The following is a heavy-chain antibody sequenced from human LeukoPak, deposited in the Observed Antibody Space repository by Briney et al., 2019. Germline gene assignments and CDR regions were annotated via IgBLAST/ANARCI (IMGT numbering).Heavy chain of an antibody. CDR1: GGSFSGYY. CDR3: ARTRRDFWSGYYLDY. CDR2: INHSGST. D-gene: IGHD3-3*01. J-gene: IGHJ4*02. V-gene: IGHV4-34*01. Sequence: SETLPLTCAVYGGSFSGYYWSWIRQPPGKGLEWIGEINHSGSTNYNPSLKSRVTVSVDTSKNQFSLKLSSVTAADTAVYYCARTRRDFWSGYYLDYWGQGTLVTVSS.